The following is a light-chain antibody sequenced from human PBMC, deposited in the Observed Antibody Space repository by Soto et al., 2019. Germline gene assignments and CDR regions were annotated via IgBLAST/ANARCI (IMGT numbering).Light chain of an antibody. J-gene: IGKJ4*01. CDR3: QQYSSSPLT. CDR1: QSVSSN. CDR2: GAS. Sequence: EIVMTQSPATLSVSTGERATLSCRASQSVSSNLAWYQQKPGQAPRLLLYGASTRATGIPVRFRGSGSGTEFTLTISRLEPEDFAVYHCQQYSSSPLTFGGGTKVDI. V-gene: IGKV3-15*01.